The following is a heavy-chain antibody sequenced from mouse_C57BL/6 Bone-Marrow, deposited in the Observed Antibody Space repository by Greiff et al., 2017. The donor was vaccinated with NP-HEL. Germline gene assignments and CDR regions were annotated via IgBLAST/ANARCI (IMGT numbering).Heavy chain of an antibody. V-gene: IGHV1-76*01. CDR1: GYTFTDYY. Sequence: VKLQESGAELVRPGASVKLSCKASGYTFTDYYINWVKQRPGQGLEWIARIYPGSGNTYYNEKFKGKATLTAEKSSSTAYMQLSSLTSEDSAVYFCARSGYYGYDGWFAYWGQGTLVTVSA. CDR2: IYPGSGNT. CDR3: ARSGYYGYDGWFAY. J-gene: IGHJ3*01. D-gene: IGHD2-2*01.